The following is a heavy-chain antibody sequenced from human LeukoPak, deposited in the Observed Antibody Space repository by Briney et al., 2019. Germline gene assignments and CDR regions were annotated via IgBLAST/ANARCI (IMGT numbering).Heavy chain of an antibody. CDR2: IRPDGGET. CDR1: GLTFSRYW. CDR3: VTNGGK. D-gene: IGHD3-16*01. V-gene: IGHV3-7*01. J-gene: IGHJ4*02. Sequence: GGSLRLSCAASGLTFSRYWMTWVRQGPGKGLEWLATIRPDGGETSYVDSVNGQFTISRDNARDSLYLEMNNLGPEDTAVYYCVTNGGKWGQGTLVTVSS.